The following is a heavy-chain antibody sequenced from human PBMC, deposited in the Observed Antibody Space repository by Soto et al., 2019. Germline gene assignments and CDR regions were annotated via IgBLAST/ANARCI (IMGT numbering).Heavy chain of an antibody. CDR3: ARLDNY. J-gene: IGHJ4*02. CDR1: GVSISSSSYY. Sequence: QLQLQESGPGLVKPSETLSLTCTVSGVSISSSSYYWGWIRQPPGKGLEWIGSIYYSGGTYYKSSLKRRITLSVGPSMNQLSLTLKSVTAADTAVYYCARLDNYWGQGTLVTVSS. V-gene: IGHV4-39*07. CDR2: IYYSGGT.